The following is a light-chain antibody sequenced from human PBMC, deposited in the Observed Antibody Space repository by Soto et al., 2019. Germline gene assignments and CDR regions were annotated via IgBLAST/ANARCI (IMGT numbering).Light chain of an antibody. CDR1: QSISNW. J-gene: IGKJ1*01. CDR2: DAS. Sequence: DIQMPQSPSTLSASVGDRVTITCRASQSISNWLAWYQQKPGKAPNLLIYDASSLESGVPSRFSGSGSGTEFTHTISSLQPDDFATYYCQQYNSYPWTFGQGTKLEIK. CDR3: QQYNSYPWT. V-gene: IGKV1-5*01.